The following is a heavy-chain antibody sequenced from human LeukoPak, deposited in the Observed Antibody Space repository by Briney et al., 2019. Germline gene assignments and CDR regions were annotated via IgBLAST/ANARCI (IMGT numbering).Heavy chain of an antibody. V-gene: IGHV3-53*01. CDR2: ISINTDT. D-gene: IGHD1-26*01. Sequence: PGGSLTLSCAASGIAVTGNYMSWVRQPPEKGLEWVSFISINTDTFYADSVRGRFTISRDSSENTLFLQMNSLRDEDSAVYYCAIAQSWDELFDSWGQGTLVTVSS. CDR3: AIAQSWDELFDS. CDR1: GIAVTGNY. J-gene: IGHJ4*02.